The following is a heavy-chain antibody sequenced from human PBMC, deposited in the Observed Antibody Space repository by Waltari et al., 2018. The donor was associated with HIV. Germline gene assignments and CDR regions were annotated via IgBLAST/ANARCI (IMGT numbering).Heavy chain of an antibody. CDR1: GFTFRFYW. V-gene: IGHV3-7*01. D-gene: IGHD3-10*01. J-gene: IGHJ4*02. CDR3: ATTHGSGDYDNDFDY. Sequence: VRLVESGGGWVQPGGSLTLTCETCGFTFRFYWLSWVRQAPGKGLEWVANINQAGTERHYVDSVRGRFTISRDNGKRSSFLQMNSLTVEDTAVYYCATTHGSGDYDNDFDYWGQGTLV. CDR2: INQAGTER.